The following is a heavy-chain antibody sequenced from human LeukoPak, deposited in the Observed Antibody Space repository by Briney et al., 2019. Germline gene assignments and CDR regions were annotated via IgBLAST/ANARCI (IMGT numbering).Heavy chain of an antibody. J-gene: IGHJ4*02. CDR2: IYYSGST. Sequence: KSSETLSLTCTVSGGSISSSSYYWGWIRQPPGKGLEWIGSIYYSGSTYYNPSLKSRVTISVDTSKNQFSLKLSSVTAADTAVYYCARRDQRSRTDYWGQGTLVTVSS. D-gene: IGHD1-26*01. V-gene: IGHV4-39*01. CDR3: ARRDQRSRTDY. CDR1: GGSISSSSYY.